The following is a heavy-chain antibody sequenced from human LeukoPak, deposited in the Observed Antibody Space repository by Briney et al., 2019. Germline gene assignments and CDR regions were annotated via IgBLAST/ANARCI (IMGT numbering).Heavy chain of an antibody. Sequence: GGSLRLSCAASGFTFDDYVMHWVRQAPGKGLQWVSLISGDGRSTYYADSVKGRFTISRDNSKNTLYLQMNSLRVEDSAVYYCARGGKYYYVSGSPAFDYLGQGTLVTVSS. D-gene: IGHD3-10*01. CDR1: GFTFDDYV. CDR3: ARGGKYYYVSGSPAFDY. CDR2: ISGDGRST. V-gene: IGHV3-43*02. J-gene: IGHJ4*02.